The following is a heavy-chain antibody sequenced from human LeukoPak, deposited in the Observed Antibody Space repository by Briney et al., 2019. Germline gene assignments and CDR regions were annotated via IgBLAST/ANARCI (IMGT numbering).Heavy chain of an antibody. CDR1: GGTFSSYA. J-gene: IGHJ4*02. Sequence: ASVKVSCKASGGTFSSYAISWVRQAPGQGLEWMGGIIPIFGTANYAQKFQGRVTITADESTSTAYMELSSLRSEDTAVYYCAREGSYGHFGDYWGQGTLVTVSS. CDR3: AREGSYGHFGDY. V-gene: IGHV1-69*13. CDR2: IIPIFGTA. D-gene: IGHD5-18*01.